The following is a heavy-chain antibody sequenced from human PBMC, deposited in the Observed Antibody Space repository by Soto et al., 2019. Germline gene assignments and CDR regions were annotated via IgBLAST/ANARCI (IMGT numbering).Heavy chain of an antibody. CDR1: GLSVSNNY. Sequence: QLVETGGGLIHPGGSLRLSCAPSGLSVSNNYMSWVRQAPGKGLEWVSIIYNDGNTYYADSVRGRFTISRDNSKNTLSLQMNRLRAEDTAAYYCARDGYNPYWFATWGQGTLVTVSS. J-gene: IGHJ5*02. CDR3: ARDGYNPYWFAT. CDR2: IYNDGNT. D-gene: IGHD1-20*01. V-gene: IGHV3-53*02.